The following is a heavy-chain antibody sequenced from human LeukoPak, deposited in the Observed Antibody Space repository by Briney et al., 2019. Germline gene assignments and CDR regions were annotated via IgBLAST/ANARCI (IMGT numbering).Heavy chain of an antibody. CDR1: GYTFTGYY. CDR3: ARAGARGYSYGDYYYYYMDV. CDR2: INPNSGGT. Sequence: ASVKVSCKASGYTFTGYYMHWVRQAPGQGLEWMGWINPNSGGTNYAQKFQGRVTMTRDTSISTAYMELSRVRSDDTAVYYCARAGARGYSYGDYYYYYMDVWGKGTTVTVSS. D-gene: IGHD5-18*01. V-gene: IGHV1-2*02. J-gene: IGHJ6*03.